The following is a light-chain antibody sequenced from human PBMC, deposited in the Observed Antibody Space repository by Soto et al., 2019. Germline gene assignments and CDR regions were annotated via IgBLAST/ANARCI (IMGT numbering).Light chain of an antibody. CDR2: LNSDGSH. CDR1: SGHSSYA. CDR3: QTWGTGIQV. Sequence: QLVLTQSPSASASXGASVXLXXTLSSGHSSYAIAWHQQQPEKGPRYLMKLNSDGSHSKGDGIPDRFSGSSSGAERYLTISSLQSEDEADYYCQTWGTGIQVFGGGTKLTVL. V-gene: IGLV4-69*01. J-gene: IGLJ2*01.